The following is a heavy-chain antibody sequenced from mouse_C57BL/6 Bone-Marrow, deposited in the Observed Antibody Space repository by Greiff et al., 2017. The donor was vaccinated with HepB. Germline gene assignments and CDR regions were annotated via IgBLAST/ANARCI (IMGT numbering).Heavy chain of an antibody. V-gene: IGHV1-26*01. J-gene: IGHJ1*03. CDR2: INPNNGGT. CDR1: GYTFTDYY. D-gene: IGHD1-1*01. Sequence: EVQLQQSGPELVKPGASVKISCKASGYTFTDYYMNWVKQSHGKSLEWVGDINPNNGGTSYNQKFKGKATLTVTKSSSTAYMELRSLTSEDSAVYYCARGGEKSSRYWYFDVWGTGTTVTVSS. CDR3: ARGGEKSSRYWYFDV.